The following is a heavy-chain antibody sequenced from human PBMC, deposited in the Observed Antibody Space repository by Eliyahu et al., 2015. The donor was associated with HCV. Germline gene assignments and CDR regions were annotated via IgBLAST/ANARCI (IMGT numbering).Heavy chain of an antibody. CDR3: AREEEGGPDY. CDR2: INEDGTEK. CDR1: GFPFGTSW. Sequence: EVQLVESGGGLVQPGGSLGLSXAAFGFPFGTSWXSGVRQXPGKGLEWVDNINEDGTEKHHVDSVKGRFTISRDNAKNSLYLQMNSLRGEDTAVYYCAREEEGGPDYWGQGTLLTVSS. J-gene: IGHJ4*02. V-gene: IGHV3-7*03.